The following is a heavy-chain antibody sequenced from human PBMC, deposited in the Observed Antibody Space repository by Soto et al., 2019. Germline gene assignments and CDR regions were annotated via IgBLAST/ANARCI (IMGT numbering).Heavy chain of an antibody. CDR2: IIPIFGTA. CDR1: GGTFSSYA. J-gene: IGHJ6*02. V-gene: IGHV1-69*06. D-gene: IGHD3-3*01. Sequence: SVKVSCKASGGTFSSYAISWVRQAPGQGLEWMGGIIPIFGTANYAQKFQGRVTITADKSTSTAYMELSSLRSEDTAVYYCARGTSRTIFGVVISHVSYYYGMDVWGRGTTVTVSS. CDR3: ARGTSRTIFGVVISHVSYYYGMDV.